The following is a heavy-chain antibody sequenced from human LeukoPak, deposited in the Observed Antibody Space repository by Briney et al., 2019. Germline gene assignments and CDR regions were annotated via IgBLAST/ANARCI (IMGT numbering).Heavy chain of an antibody. CDR1: GYSFTSYW. D-gene: IGHD3-10*01. V-gene: IGHV5-10-1*01. CDR2: IDPSDSYT. CDR3: ARSPPPMVRGVIRAFDI. Sequence: PGESLMISCKGSGYSFTSYWISWVRQLPGKGLEWMGRIDPSDSYTNYSPSFQGHVTISADKSISTAYLQWSSLKASDTAMYYCARSPPPMVRGVIRAFDIWGQGTMVTVSS. J-gene: IGHJ3*02.